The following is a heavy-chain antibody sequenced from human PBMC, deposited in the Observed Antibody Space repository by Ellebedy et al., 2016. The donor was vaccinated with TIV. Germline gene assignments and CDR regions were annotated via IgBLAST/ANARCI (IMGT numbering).Heavy chain of an antibody. CDR3: VRDYGLEFALDS. Sequence: GSLRLSCTVSGDSISSSLHYWGWIRQAPGKGLEWIGSMYYSGGAYYNPSLESRVTISIDTSKNQFSLRLTSVTAADKAVYFCVRDYGLEFALDSWGQGLLVTVSS. V-gene: IGHV4-39*07. D-gene: IGHD3-10*01. CDR2: MYYSGGA. J-gene: IGHJ4*02. CDR1: GDSISSSLHY.